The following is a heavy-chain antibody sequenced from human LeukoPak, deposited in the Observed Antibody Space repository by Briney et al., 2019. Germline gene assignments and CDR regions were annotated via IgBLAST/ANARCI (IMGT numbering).Heavy chain of an antibody. CDR2: IYYSGST. CDR1: GGSISSYY. D-gene: IGHD3-10*01. V-gene: IGHV4-59*01. Sequence: SETLSLTCTVSGGSISSYYWSWIRQPPGKGLEWIGYIYYSGSTNYNPSLKSRVTISVDTCKNQFSLKLSSVTAADTAVYYCARDLRYYYGSGSFYYYYGMDVWGQGTTVTVSS. J-gene: IGHJ6*02. CDR3: ARDLRYYYGSGSFYYYYGMDV.